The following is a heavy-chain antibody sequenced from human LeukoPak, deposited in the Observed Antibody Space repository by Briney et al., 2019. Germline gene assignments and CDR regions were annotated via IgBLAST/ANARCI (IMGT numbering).Heavy chain of an antibody. V-gene: IGHV4-34*01. CDR3: ASLEWELLFDY. J-gene: IGHJ4*02. D-gene: IGHD1-26*01. CDR1: GGSFSGYY. Sequence: SETLSLTCAVYGGSFSGYYWSWIRQPPGKGLEWIGEINHSGSTNYNPSLKSRVTISVDTSKNQFSLKLSSVTAADTAVYYCASLEWELLFDYWGQGTLVTVSS. CDR2: INHSGST.